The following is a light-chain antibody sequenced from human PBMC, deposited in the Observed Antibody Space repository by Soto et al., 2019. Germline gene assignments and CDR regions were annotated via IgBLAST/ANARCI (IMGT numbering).Light chain of an antibody. CDR2: EVN. CDR1: SSDVGGYNF. V-gene: IGLV2-14*03. CDR3: SSYTIGTTLVV. J-gene: IGLJ3*02. Sequence: QSALTQPASVSGSPGQSITISCTGTSSDVGGYNFVSWYQQHPGEAPKLLIYEVNIRPSGVSNRFSGSKSGNTASLTISGLRAADGAVYYCSSYTIGTTLVVFGGGTKLTVL.